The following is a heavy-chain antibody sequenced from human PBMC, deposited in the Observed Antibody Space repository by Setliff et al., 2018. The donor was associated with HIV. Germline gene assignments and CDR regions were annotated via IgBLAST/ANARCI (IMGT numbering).Heavy chain of an antibody. Sequence: GGSLRLSCATSGFTFSNSAMHWVRQAPGKGLGWVAGISYDGSNKYYTDSVKGRFTISRDNSKNTLYLQMNSLRAEDSAVYYCAREVAADGTYFDYWGQGALVTVSS. CDR3: AREVAADGTYFDY. J-gene: IGHJ4*01. CDR1: GFTFSNSA. CDR2: ISYDGSNK. D-gene: IGHD6-13*01. V-gene: IGHV3-30*04.